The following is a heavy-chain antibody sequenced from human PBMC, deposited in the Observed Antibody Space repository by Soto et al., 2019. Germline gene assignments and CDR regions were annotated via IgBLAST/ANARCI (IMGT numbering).Heavy chain of an antibody. CDR3: AKDRSTTSDGVDVVVVAAAFDY. CDR1: GFTFSSYA. CDR2: ISGSGGST. Sequence: EVQLLESGGGLVQPGGSLRLSCAASGFTFSSYAMSWVRQAPGKGLEWVSAISGSGGSTYYADSVKGRFTISRDNSKNTLYLQMNSLRAEDTAVYYCAKDRSTTSDGVDVVVVAAAFDYWGQGTLVTVSS. D-gene: IGHD2-15*01. J-gene: IGHJ4*02. V-gene: IGHV3-23*01.